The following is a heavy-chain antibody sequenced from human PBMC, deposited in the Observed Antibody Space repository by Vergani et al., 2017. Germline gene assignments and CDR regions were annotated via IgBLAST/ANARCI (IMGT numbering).Heavy chain of an antibody. CDR1: GFTFSTYG. V-gene: IGHV3-33*01. Sequence: QMQLVESGGGVVQPGRSLRLSCAASGFTFSTYGMHWARQAPGKGLEWVAVIWYDGSNKYYADSVKGRFTISRDNSKNTLYLQMNSLRAEGTAVYYCARAGDHWYFDLWGRGTLVTVSS. CDR2: IWYDGSNK. J-gene: IGHJ2*01. CDR3: ARAGDHWYFDL. D-gene: IGHD3-16*01.